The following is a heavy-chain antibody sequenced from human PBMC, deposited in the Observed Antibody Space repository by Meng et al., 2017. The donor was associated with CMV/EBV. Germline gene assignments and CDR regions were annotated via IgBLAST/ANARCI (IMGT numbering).Heavy chain of an antibody. V-gene: IGHV1-69*05. J-gene: IGHJ6*02. D-gene: IGHD6-13*01. CDR1: GGTFSSYA. Sequence: SVKVSCKASGGTFSSYAISWVRQAPGQGLEWMGVIIPIFGTANYAQKFQGRVTITTDESTSTAYMELSSLRSEDTAVYYCAYSSSKNYYYYYGMDVWGQGTTVTVSS. CDR3: AYSSSKNYYYYYGMDV. CDR2: IIPIFGTA.